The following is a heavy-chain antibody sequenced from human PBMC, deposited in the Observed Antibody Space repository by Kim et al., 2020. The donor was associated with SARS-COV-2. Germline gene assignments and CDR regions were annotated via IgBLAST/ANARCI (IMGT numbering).Heavy chain of an antibody. CDR3: AKGGDYINYHYYGLDV. Sequence: DAVPGRFTISRDNSKNTLYLQLNNLIAEDTAIYYCAKGGDYINYHYYGLDVWGQGTTVTVSS. V-gene: IGHV3-23*01. D-gene: IGHD4-4*01. J-gene: IGHJ6*02.